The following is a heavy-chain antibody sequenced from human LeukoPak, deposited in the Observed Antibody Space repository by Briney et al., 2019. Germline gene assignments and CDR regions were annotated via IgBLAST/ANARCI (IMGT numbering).Heavy chain of an antibody. Sequence: SETLSLTCTVSGGSISSGGYYWSWIRQHPGKGLEWIGYIYYSGSTYYNPSLKSRVTISVDTSKNQFSLKLSSVAAADTAVYYCARHPRSGVIVPFDYWGQGTLVTVSS. CDR2: IYYSGST. D-gene: IGHD3-16*02. V-gene: IGHV4-31*03. CDR3: ARHPRSGVIVPFDY. CDR1: GGSISSGGYY. J-gene: IGHJ4*02.